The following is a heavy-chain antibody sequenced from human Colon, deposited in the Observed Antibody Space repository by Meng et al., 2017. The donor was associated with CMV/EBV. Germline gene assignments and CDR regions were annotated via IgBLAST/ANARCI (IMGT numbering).Heavy chain of an antibody. CDR3: ARESLDSSGTMGAFDI. V-gene: IGHV3-11*01. Sequence: GESLKISCAASGFPFSNYYMSWIRLAPGKGLEWISYISGDGSDLFYGDSVRGRFTISRDNSKNTLYLQMNSLRAEDTAVYYCARESLDSSGTMGAFDIWGQGTMVTVSS. D-gene: IGHD3-22*01. CDR1: GFPFSNYY. CDR2: ISGDGSDL. J-gene: IGHJ3*02.